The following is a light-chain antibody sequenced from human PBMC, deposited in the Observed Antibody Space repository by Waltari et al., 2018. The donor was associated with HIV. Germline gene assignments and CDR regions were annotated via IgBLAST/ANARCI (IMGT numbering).Light chain of an antibody. Sequence: QSALTQPASVSGSPGQSITISCTGTSSDAGGYNLVYWYQQHPGKAPKLMIYEVSKRPSGVSNRFSGSKSGNTASLTISGLQAEDEADYYCCAYAGSTTYGIFGGGTKLTVL. V-gene: IGLV2-23*02. CDR1: SSDAGGYNL. CDR3: CAYAGSTTYGI. J-gene: IGLJ2*01. CDR2: EVS.